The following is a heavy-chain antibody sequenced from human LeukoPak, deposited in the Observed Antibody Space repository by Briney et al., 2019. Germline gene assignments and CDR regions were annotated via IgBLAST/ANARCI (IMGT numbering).Heavy chain of an antibody. D-gene: IGHD3-22*01. CDR3: ARVNNYYDSSGYSDAFDI. CDR2: IYYSGST. Sequence: PSQTLSLTCTVSGGSISSYYWSWIRQPPGKGLEWIGYIYYSGSTNYNPSLKSRVTISVDTSKNQFSLKLSSVTAADTAVYYCARVNNYYDSSGYSDAFDIWGQGTMVTVSS. V-gene: IGHV4-59*01. J-gene: IGHJ3*02. CDR1: GGSISSYY.